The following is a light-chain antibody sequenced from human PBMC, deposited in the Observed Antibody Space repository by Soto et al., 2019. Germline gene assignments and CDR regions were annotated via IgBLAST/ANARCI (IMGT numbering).Light chain of an antibody. CDR1: QSLFFTSNKKNS. V-gene: IGKV4-1*01. CDR2: WGS. J-gene: IGKJ2*01. CDR3: QQGYRSPFT. Sequence: DIVLTQSPASLDVSLGERVTINCKSSQSLFFTSNKKNSLAWYQQKPGQPPKLIIYWGSSRESGVPARFRGAGSATDFTPTISSLQAEDVAVYYCQQGYRSPFTFGQGTKVGIK.